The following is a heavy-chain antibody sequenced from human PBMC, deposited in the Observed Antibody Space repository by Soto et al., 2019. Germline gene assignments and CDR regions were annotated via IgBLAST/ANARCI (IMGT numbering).Heavy chain of an antibody. D-gene: IGHD3-10*01. CDR1: GATFNNYA. Sequence: QVLLQQSGPEVKKPGSTLTVTCYASGATFNNYAMNWVRQAPGKGLEWMGGIIPTFATGNHAQKFQGRVTITTDESTTTAYMELNSLRSEYTAIYYCASFDGTLVRGGRSSPYEMDVVGHGTTVIVSS. CDR2: IIPTFATG. CDR3: ASFDGTLVRGGRSSPYEMDV. J-gene: IGHJ6*02. V-gene: IGHV1-69*01.